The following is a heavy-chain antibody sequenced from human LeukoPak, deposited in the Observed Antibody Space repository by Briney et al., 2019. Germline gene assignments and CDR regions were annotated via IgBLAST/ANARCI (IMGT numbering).Heavy chain of an antibody. D-gene: IGHD3-9*01. CDR1: GFTFSSYG. J-gene: IGHJ6*03. CDR2: ISGSGGST. V-gene: IGHV3-23*01. CDR3: AKGPGRLYDILTGNYYYYYYMDV. Sequence: PGGSLILSCAASGFTFSSYGMSWVRQAPGKGLEWVSAISGSGGSTYYADSVKGRFTISRDNSKNTLYLQMNSLRAEDTAVYYCAKGPGRLYDILTGNYYYYYYMDVWGKGTTVTISS.